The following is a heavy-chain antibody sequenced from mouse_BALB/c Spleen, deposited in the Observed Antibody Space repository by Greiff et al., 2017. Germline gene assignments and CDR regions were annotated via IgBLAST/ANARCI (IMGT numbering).Heavy chain of an antibody. CDR3: ARYRYDEYFDV. Sequence: EVQRVESGGGLVQPGGSLRLSCATSGFTFTDYYMSWVRQPPGKALEWLGFIRNKANGYTTEYSASVKGRFTISRDNSQSILYLQMNTLRAEDSATYYCARYRYDEYFDVWGAGTTVTVSS. CDR1: GFTFTDYY. D-gene: IGHD2-14*01. J-gene: IGHJ1*01. V-gene: IGHV7-3*02. CDR2: IRNKANGYTT.